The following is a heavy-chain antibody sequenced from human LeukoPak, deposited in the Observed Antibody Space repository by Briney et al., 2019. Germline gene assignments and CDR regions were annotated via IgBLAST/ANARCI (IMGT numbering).Heavy chain of an antibody. CDR2: ISSSSSYT. CDR1: GFTFSDYY. J-gene: IGHJ3*01. Sequence: GGSLRLSCAAPGFTFSDYYMSWIRQAPGKGLEWVSYISSSSSYTNYADSVKGRFTISRDNAKNSLYLQMNSLRAEDTAVYYRARGKVLRYFDWLPDAFDVWGQGTMVTVSS. CDR3: ARGKVLRYFDWLPDAFDV. D-gene: IGHD3-9*01. V-gene: IGHV3-11*06.